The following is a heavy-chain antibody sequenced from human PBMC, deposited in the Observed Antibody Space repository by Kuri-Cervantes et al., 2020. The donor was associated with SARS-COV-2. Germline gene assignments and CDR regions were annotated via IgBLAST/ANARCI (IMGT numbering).Heavy chain of an antibody. D-gene: IGHD3-10*01. J-gene: IGHJ6*02. CDR2: ISAYNGNT. Sequence: ASVKVSCKASGYTFTSYGISRVRQAPGQGLEWMGWISAYNGNTNYAQKLQGRVTMTTDTSTSTAYIELRSLRSDDTAVYYCAAGLLWFGHWGYGMDVWGQGTTVTVSS. CDR1: GYTFTSYG. CDR3: AAGLLWFGHWGYGMDV. V-gene: IGHV1-18*04.